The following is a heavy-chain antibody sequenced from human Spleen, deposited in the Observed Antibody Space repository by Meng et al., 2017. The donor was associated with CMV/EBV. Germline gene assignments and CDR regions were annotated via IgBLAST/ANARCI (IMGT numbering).Heavy chain of an antibody. CDR2: IIPILGIA. CDR1: GGTFSSYA. CDR3: ARDREAFNWLDP. Sequence: SCKASGGTFSSYAISWVRQAPGQGLEWMGGIIPILGIANYAQKFQGRVTITTDTSTSTAYMELRSLTADDTAVYYCARDREAFNWLDPWGQGTLVTVSS. J-gene: IGHJ5*02. V-gene: IGHV1-69*10.